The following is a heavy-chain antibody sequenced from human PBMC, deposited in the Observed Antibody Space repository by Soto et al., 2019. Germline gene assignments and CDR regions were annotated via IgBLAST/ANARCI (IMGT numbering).Heavy chain of an antibody. D-gene: IGHD6-19*01. CDR1: GFTFSSYG. V-gene: IGHV3-33*01. CDR2: IWYDGSNK. CDR3: ARDTEQWLWGSGLDV. Sequence: QVQLVESGGGVVQPGRSLRLSCAASGFTFSSYGMHWVRQAPGKGLEWVAVIWYDGSNKYYADSVKGRFTISRDNSKNTLYLQMNSLRAEDTAVYYCARDTEQWLWGSGLDVWGQGTTVTVSS. J-gene: IGHJ6*02.